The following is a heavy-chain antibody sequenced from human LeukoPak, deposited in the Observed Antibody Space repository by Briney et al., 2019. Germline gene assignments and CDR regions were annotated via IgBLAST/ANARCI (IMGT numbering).Heavy chain of an antibody. CDR3: ARLRSIVVVPAALGPHFDY. V-gene: IGHV4-30-2*01. Sequence: SETLSLTCTGSGGSISSGGYYWSWIRQPPGKGLEWIGYIYHSGSTYYNPSLKSRVTISVDRSKNQFSLELSSVTAADTAVYYCARLRSIVVVPAALGPHFDYWGQGTLVTVSS. CDR2: IYHSGST. CDR1: GGSISSGGYY. D-gene: IGHD2-2*01. J-gene: IGHJ4*02.